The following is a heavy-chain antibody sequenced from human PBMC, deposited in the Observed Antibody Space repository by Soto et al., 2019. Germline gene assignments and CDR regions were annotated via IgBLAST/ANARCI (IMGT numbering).Heavy chain of an antibody. CDR2: ISSSSSTI. V-gene: IGHV3-48*01. CDR3: ARDSYYDILTGYYNYYYYMDV. CDR1: GFTFSSYS. Sequence: PGGSLRLSCAASGFTFSSYSMNWVRQAPGKGLEWVSYISSSSSTIYYADSVKGRFTISRDNAKNSLYLQMNSLRAEDTAVYYCARDSYYDILTGYYNYYYYMDVWGKGTTVTVSS. J-gene: IGHJ6*03. D-gene: IGHD3-9*01.